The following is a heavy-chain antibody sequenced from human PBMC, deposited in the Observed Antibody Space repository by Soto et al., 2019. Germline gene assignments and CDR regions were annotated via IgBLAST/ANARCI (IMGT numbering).Heavy chain of an antibody. J-gene: IGHJ6*02. V-gene: IGHV4-30-2*01. CDR1: GGSISSGGYS. CDR2: IYHSGST. D-gene: IGHD2-21*02. CDR3: ARDLWGDCGTACYPLDV. Sequence: SETLSLTCAVSGGSISSGGYSWSWIRQPPGKGLEWIGYIYHSGSTYYNPSLKSRVTISVDRSKNQFSLKLSSVTAADTAVYYCARDLWGDCGTACYPLDVWGQGTTVTVSS.